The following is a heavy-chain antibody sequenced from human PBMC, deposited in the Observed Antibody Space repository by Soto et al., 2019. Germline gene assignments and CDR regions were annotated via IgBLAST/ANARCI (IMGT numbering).Heavy chain of an antibody. CDR2: IYYSGST. CDR3: ARQGRYYDFWSGLKGPDY. J-gene: IGHJ4*02. Sequence: QLQLQESGPGLVKPSETLSLTCTVSGGSISSSSYYWGWIRPPPGTGLEWIGSIYYSGSTYYNPSLKIRVTISVDTSKNQCSLKLSSVTASDTAVYYCARQGRYYDFWSGLKGPDYCVQGTLVTVSS. D-gene: IGHD3-3*01. V-gene: IGHV4-39*01. CDR1: GGSISSSSYY.